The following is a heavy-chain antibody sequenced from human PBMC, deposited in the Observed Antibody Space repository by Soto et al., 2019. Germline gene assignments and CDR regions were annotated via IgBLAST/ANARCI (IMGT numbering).Heavy chain of an antibody. V-gene: IGHV4-39*01. CDR2: IYYSGST. Sequence: SETLSLTCTVSGGSITSYYWGWIRQPPGKGLEWIGSIYYSGSTYYNPSLKSRVTISVDTSKNQFSLKLSSVTAADTAVYYCARHAYDFWSGPRTFDYWGQGTLVTVSS. CDR3: ARHAYDFWSGPRTFDY. D-gene: IGHD3-3*01. CDR1: GGSITSYY. J-gene: IGHJ4*02.